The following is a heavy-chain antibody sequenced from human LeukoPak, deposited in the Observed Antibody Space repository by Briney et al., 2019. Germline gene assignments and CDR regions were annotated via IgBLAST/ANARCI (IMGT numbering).Heavy chain of an antibody. CDR1: GYTFTGYH. CDR2: INPNSGGT. J-gene: IGHJ4*02. D-gene: IGHD3-22*01. CDR3: ASGWGYSSDISGYSDY. Sequence: ASVKVSCKASGYTFTGYHMHWVRQAPGQGLEWMGWINPNSGGTNYAQKFQGRVTMTRDTSISTAYMELSRLRSDDTAVYYCASGWGYSSDISGYSDYWGQGTLVTVSS. V-gene: IGHV1-2*02.